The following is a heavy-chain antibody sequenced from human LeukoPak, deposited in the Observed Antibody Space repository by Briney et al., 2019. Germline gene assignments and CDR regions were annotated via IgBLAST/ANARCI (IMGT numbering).Heavy chain of an antibody. CDR1: GFSFSSFW. V-gene: IGHV3-7*01. J-gene: IGHJ4*02. CDR3: ARDGGVTGYDLLDY. D-gene: IGHD5-12*01. Sequence: GGSLRLSCVASGFSFSSFWMTWVRLAPGKGLEWVANINQEGSEKNYADSVKGRFIISRDNAKNSVYLQLNSLTAEDTAVYYCARDGGVTGYDLLDYWGQGTLVTVSS. CDR2: INQEGSEK.